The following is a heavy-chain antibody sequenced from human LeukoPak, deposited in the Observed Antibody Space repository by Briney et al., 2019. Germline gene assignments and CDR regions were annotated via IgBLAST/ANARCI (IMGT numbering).Heavy chain of an antibody. V-gene: IGHV4-31*03. D-gene: IGHD2-2*01. CDR1: GGSISSGGYY. CDR3: ARRVRHCSSTSCYPDAFDI. Sequence: TLSLTCTVSGGSISSGGYYWSWIRQHPGKGLEWIGYIYYSGSTYYNPSLKSRVTISVDTSKNQFSLKLSSVTAADTAVYYCARRVRHCSSTSCYPDAFDIWGQGTMVTVSS. J-gene: IGHJ3*02. CDR2: IYYSGST.